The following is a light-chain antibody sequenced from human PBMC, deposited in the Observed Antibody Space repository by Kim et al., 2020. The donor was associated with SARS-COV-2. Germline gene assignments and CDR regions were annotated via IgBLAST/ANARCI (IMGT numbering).Light chain of an antibody. J-gene: IGLJ2*01. Sequence: SSELTQDPAVSVALGQTVRITCQGDSLRSYYANWYQQKPGQAPVVVLYGQNNRPSGIPDRFSGSSSGNTASLTITRAPAEDEADYYCNSRRTHGTFVVFGGGTQLTVL. CDR1: SLRSYY. CDR3: NSRRTHGTFVV. V-gene: IGLV3-19*01. CDR2: GQN.